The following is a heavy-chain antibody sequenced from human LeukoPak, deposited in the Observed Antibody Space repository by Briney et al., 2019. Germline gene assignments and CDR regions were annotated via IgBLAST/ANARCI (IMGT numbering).Heavy chain of an antibody. D-gene: IGHD1-14*01. CDR1: DDSISSGDYY. V-gene: IGHV4-30-4*08. CDR3: ARDLFSPEGDAFDI. J-gene: IGHJ3*02. CDR2: IYYSGST. Sequence: SETLSLSCSVSDDSISSGDYYWSWIRQPPGKGLEWIGYIYYSGSTYYNPSLKSRVTISVDTSKNQFSLKLSSVTAADTAVYHCARDLFSPEGDAFDIWGQGTMVTVSS.